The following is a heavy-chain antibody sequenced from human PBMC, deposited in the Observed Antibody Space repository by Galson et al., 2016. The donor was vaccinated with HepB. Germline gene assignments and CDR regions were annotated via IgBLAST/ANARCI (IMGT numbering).Heavy chain of an antibody. CDR1: GASISRGGYS. V-gene: IGHV4-30-2*01. D-gene: IGHD1-7*01. CDR2: TYYSGST. Sequence: TLSLTCTVSGASISRGGYSWNWIRQPPGKGLEWIGYTYYSGSTSYNPSLKSRVAISVDGSENQFSLKLRSVTAADTAGYYCATGRELELGVAFDIWGQGTMVTVSS. J-gene: IGHJ3*02. CDR3: ATGRELELGVAFDI.